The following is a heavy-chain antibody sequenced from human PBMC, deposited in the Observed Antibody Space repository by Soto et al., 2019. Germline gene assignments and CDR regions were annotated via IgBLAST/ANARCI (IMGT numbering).Heavy chain of an antibody. J-gene: IGHJ4*02. CDR1: C. CDR2: MKKDGSEK. D-gene: IGHD3-9*01. CDR3: AKLVIGCYAGLYFVY. V-gene: IGHV3-7*05. Sequence: CKRVVRLLPGKRLEWVAHMKKDGSEKYYVDSVKGRFTVSRDNTKNSLYLQMNSLRAEDTAVYCCAKLVIGCYAGLYFVYWVPGPLVTVFS.